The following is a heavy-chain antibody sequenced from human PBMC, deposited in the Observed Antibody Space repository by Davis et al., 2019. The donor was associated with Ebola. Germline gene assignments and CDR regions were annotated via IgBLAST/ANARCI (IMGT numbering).Heavy chain of an antibody. D-gene: IGHD5-18*01. CDR1: GYTFTSYA. CDR2: INAGNGNT. V-gene: IGHV1-3*01. Sequence: ASVKVSCKASGYTFTSYAMHWVRQAPGQRLEWMGWINAGNGNTKYSQKFQGRVTITRDTSASTAYMELSSLRSEDTAVYYCARGQLWFGNWFDPWGQGTLVTVSS. CDR3: ARGQLWFGNWFDP. J-gene: IGHJ5*02.